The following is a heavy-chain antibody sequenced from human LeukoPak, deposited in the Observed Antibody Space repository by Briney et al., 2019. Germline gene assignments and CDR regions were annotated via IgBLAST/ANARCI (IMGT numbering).Heavy chain of an antibody. CDR3: AKVATWTHFDY. J-gene: IGHJ4*02. CDR2: LSGTSDST. V-gene: IGHV3-23*01. D-gene: IGHD3/OR15-3a*01. Sequence: GGSLRLSCAASGYTFSNYGMSWVRQAPGKGLEWVSALSGTSDSTYYADSVKGRFSISRDNSKNTLYLQISSLRVEDTAVYYCAKVATWTHFDYWGQGILVTVSS. CDR1: GYTFSNYG.